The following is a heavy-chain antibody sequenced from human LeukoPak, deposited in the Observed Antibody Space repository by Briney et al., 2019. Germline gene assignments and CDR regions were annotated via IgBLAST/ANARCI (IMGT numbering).Heavy chain of an antibody. D-gene: IGHD1-26*01. CDR2: IYYSGST. Sequence: PSETLSLTCTVSGGSISSYYWSWIRQPPGKGLEWIGYIYYSGSTNYNPSLKSRVTISVDTSKNQFSLKLSSVTAADTAVYYCARGTLGSDDAFDIWGQGTMVTVSS. J-gene: IGHJ3*02. CDR3: ARGTLGSDDAFDI. CDR1: GGSISSYY. V-gene: IGHV4-59*08.